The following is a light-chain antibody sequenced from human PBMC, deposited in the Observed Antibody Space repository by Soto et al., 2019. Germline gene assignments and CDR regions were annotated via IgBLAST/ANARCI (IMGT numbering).Light chain of an antibody. CDR1: SSNIGAGYD. V-gene: IGLV1-40*01. CDR2: VNN. Sequence: QSVLTQAPSVSGAPGQRVTISCTGSSSNIGAGYDVHWYQQLPGTAPKLLIYVNNNRPSGVPDRFSASKSGTSASLVITGLQAEDEADYYCQSYDSSLSTSGVFGGGTKVTVL. J-gene: IGLJ3*02. CDR3: QSYDSSLSTSGV.